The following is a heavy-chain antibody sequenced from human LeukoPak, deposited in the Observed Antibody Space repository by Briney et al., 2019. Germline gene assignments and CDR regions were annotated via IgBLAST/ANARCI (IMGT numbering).Heavy chain of an antibody. J-gene: IGHJ4*02. CDR2: IRPNSGVT. CDR1: GHTFTRYY. Sequence: ASVKASCKPSGHTFTRYYMHWVAQAPGQGLKCMGRIRPNSGVTNCAQKFQGRVTMTRDTSISAAYMELSRLRSDDTAVYYCAKEFAQGAVVPAATGHYYFDYWGQGTLVTVSS. V-gene: IGHV1-2*06. CDR3: AKEFAQGAVVPAATGHYYFDY. D-gene: IGHD2-2*01.